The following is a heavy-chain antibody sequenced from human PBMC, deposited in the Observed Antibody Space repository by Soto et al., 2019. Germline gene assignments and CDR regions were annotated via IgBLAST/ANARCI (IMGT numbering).Heavy chain of an antibody. V-gene: IGHV3-23*01. D-gene: IGHD2-2*01. J-gene: IGHJ4*02. CDR1: GFTFSDYA. CDR2: ITNTGTNT. CDR3: AKAKGVLPADPFDY. Sequence: GGSLRLSCGTSGFTFSDYALTWVRQAPGRGLEFLSTITNTGTNTFYADSVKGRFTISRDTSKSSLYLQMNYLRAEDTALYFCAKAKGVLPADPFDYWGQGTLVTVSS.